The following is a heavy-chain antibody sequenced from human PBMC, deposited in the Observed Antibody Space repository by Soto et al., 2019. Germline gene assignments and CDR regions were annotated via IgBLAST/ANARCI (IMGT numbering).Heavy chain of an antibody. CDR3: ARDMTPRITIFRPPCLDGFDI. CDR2: ISPIFGTA. V-gene: IGHV1-69*13. CDR1: GYTFSSYA. D-gene: IGHD3-9*01. Sequence: SVKVSCKASGYTFSSYAISWVRQAPGQGLEWMGGISPIFGTANYAQKFQGRATMTADESTSTAYMELSSLRSEDTAVYYCARDMTPRITIFRPPCLDGFDIWGQGTMVTVSS. J-gene: IGHJ3*02.